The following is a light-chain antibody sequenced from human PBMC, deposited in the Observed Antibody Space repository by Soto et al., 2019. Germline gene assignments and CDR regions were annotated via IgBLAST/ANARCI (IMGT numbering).Light chain of an antibody. J-gene: IGKJ4*01. CDR1: QSVSSSY. V-gene: IGKV3-20*01. CDR3: QQYGSSPPTLT. Sequence: EIVLTQSPGTLSLSPGERATLSCRASQSVSSSYLAWYQQKPGQAPRLLIYGASNRATGIPDRFSGSGSGTDFTLTISRLEPEDFAVYYCQQYGSSPPTLTFGGGTKLEIK. CDR2: GAS.